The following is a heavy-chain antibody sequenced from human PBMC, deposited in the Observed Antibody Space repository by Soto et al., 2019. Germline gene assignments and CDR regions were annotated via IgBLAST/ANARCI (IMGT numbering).Heavy chain of an antibody. Sequence: EVQRVESGGGLVQPGGSLRLSCAASGFTFTSHSMNWVRQAPGKGLEWVSYISSSSSTIYYANSVKGRFTISRDNAKNSLYLQMNSLRDEDTAVYYCARDAKGSSGDHFDYWGQGTLVTVSS. J-gene: IGHJ4*02. CDR2: ISSSSSTI. V-gene: IGHV3-48*02. CDR1: GFTFTSHS. D-gene: IGHD1-1*01. CDR3: ARDAKGSSGDHFDY.